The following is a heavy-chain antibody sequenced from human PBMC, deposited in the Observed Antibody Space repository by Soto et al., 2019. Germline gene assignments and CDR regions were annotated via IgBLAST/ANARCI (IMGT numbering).Heavy chain of an antibody. J-gene: IGHJ1*01. CDR2: IIPVFGRP. V-gene: IGHV1-69*13. Sequence: ASVKVSCKASGGSFSSFGISWVRQAPGQGLEWMGGIIPVFGRPDYAQRFRGRLTITADESTNTVYLELIDLRSEDTAVYYCAREGSGYNLWGQGTQVTVSS. D-gene: IGHD5-12*01. CDR1: GGSFSSFG. CDR3: AREGSGYNL.